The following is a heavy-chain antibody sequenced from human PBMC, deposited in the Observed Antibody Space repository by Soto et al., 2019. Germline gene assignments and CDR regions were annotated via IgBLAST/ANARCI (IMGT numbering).Heavy chain of an antibody. Sequence: GASVKVSCKASGFTFTSSAFQWVRQARGQRLEWIGWIAVGSGYTNYAQRFQDRVTLTRDMSTATTYMELSRLTSEDTAIYYCAADATAWQQMVPFDYWGQGTPVTVSS. CDR3: AADATAWQQMVPFDY. D-gene: IGHD2-8*01. CDR1: GFTFTSSA. CDR2: IAVGSGYT. V-gene: IGHV1-58*01. J-gene: IGHJ4*02.